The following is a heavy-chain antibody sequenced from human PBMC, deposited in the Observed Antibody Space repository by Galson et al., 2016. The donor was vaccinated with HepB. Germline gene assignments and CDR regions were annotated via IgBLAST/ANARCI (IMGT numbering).Heavy chain of an antibody. CDR3: AKGWVEWLVQDHFDH. Sequence: SLRLSCAASGFTFNKYGMRWVRQAPDKGLEWVAVISYDGRNEYYGDSVKGRFTVSRDNSKNTVYLQMNSLRGEDTAVYYCAKGWVEWLVQDHFDHWGQGILVTVSP. J-gene: IGHJ4*02. V-gene: IGHV3-30*18. D-gene: IGHD3-3*01. CDR1: GFTFNKYG. CDR2: ISYDGRNE.